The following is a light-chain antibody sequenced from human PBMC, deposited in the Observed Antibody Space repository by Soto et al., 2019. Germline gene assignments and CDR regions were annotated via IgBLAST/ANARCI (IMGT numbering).Light chain of an antibody. J-gene: IGKJ4*01. CDR2: DAS. Sequence: EIVLTQSPATLSLSPGERATLSCRASQSVGSYLAWYQHKHGQAPRILIYDASNRDTGIPARFSGRGSGTDFTLTISRLEPEDFEVYYCQQYNNWPLTFGGGTQVDIK. CDR3: QQYNNWPLT. CDR1: QSVGSY. V-gene: IGKV3-11*01.